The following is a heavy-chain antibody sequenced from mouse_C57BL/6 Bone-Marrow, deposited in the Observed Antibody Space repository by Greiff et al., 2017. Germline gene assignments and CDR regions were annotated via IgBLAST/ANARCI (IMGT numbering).Heavy chain of an antibody. CDR2: INSDGGST. Sequence: DVKLVESGGGLVQPGESLKLSCESNEYEFPSHDMSWVRKTPEKRLELVAAINSDGGSTYYPDTMERRFIISRDNTKKTLYLQMSSLRSEDTALYYCATLIYYGNYGYAMDYWGQGTSVTVSS. CDR3: ATLIYYGNYGYAMDY. J-gene: IGHJ4*01. D-gene: IGHD2-1*01. V-gene: IGHV5-2*01. CDR1: EYEFPSHD.